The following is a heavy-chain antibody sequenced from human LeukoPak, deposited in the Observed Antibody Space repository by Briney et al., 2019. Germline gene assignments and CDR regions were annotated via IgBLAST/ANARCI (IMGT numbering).Heavy chain of an antibody. D-gene: IGHD6-13*01. CDR1: EFTVSSNY. CDR3: AGGARRQQPFDY. CDR2: IYSGGST. J-gene: IGHJ4*02. Sequence: GGSLRLSCAASEFTVSSNYMNWIRQAPGKGLEWVSVIYSGGSTYYADSVKGRFTISRDNSKNTLYLQMNSLRAEDTAVYYCAGGARRQQPFDYWGQGTLVTVSS. V-gene: IGHV3-66*01.